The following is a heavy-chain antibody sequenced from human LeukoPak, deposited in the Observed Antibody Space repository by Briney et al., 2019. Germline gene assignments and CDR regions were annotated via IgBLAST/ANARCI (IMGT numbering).Heavy chain of an antibody. Sequence: GGSLRLSCAASGFTFSSYGMHWVRQAPGKGLEWVAVIWYDGSNKYYADSVKGRFTISRDNSKNTLYLQMNSLKTEDTAVYYCTTDVLRFLEWSQGEGYWGQGTPVTVSS. D-gene: IGHD3-3*01. V-gene: IGHV3-33*01. CDR2: IWYDGSNK. CDR1: GFTFSSYG. J-gene: IGHJ4*02. CDR3: TTDVLRFLEWSQGEGY.